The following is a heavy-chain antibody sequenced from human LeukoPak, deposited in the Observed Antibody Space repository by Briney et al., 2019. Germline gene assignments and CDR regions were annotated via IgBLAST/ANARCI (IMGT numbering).Heavy chain of an antibody. CDR2: INPNSGGT. CDR3: ARDGCSGGSCYPSYFDY. V-gene: IGHV1-2*04. D-gene: IGHD2-15*01. J-gene: IGHJ4*02. Sequence: ASVKVSCKASGYTFTGYYMHWVRQAPGQGLEWMGWINPNSGGTNYAQKFQGWVTMTRDTSISTAYMELSRLRSDDTPVYYCARDGCSGGSCYPSYFDYWGQGTLVTVSS. CDR1: GYTFTGYY.